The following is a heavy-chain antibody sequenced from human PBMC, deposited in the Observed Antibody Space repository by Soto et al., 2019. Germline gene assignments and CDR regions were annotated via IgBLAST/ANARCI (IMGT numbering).Heavy chain of an antibody. D-gene: IGHD5-12*01. J-gene: IGHJ4*02. CDR2: IYYSGRT. Sequence: ETLSLTCTVSGGSISSYYWSWIRQPPGKGLEWIGYIYYSGRTRYNPSLKSRVTISVDTSKNPFSLELRSVTAADTAVYYCARVCWLRNQYYFDYWGQGPLVTVSS. CDR3: ARVCWLRNQYYFDY. V-gene: IGHV4-59*01. CDR1: GGSISSYY.